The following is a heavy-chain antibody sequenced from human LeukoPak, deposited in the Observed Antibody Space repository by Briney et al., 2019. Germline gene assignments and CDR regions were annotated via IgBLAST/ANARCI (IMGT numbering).Heavy chain of an antibody. V-gene: IGHV3-23*01. D-gene: IGHD5-12*01. CDR2: ISGSGGST. J-gene: IGHJ4*02. CDR3: AKFIVATTLFDY. CDR1: GFTFSSYA. Sequence: GGSLRLSCAASGFTFSSYAMSWVRQAPGKGLEWVSAISGSGGSTYYADSVKGRFTISRDNSKNTLYLQMKSLRAEDTAVYYCAKFIVATTLFDYWGQGTLVTVSS.